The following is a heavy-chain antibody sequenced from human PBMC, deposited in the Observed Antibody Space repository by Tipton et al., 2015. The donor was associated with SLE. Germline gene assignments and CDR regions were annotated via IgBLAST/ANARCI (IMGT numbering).Heavy chain of an antibody. CDR1: GASLNSGTYY. J-gene: IGHJ4*02. CDR3: AREHENGDVFDQ. Sequence: TLSLTCTVSGASLNSGTYYWTWIRQPAGKGLEWIGRIFTDGSTNYDRSLRSRVTISLDTSKNQFSLKLSSVTAADTAVYYCAREHENGDVFDQWGQGTLVTVSS. D-gene: IGHD4-17*01. CDR2: IFTDGST. V-gene: IGHV4-61*02.